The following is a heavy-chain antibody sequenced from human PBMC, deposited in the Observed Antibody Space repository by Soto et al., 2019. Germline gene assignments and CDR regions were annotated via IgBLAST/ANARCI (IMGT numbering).Heavy chain of an antibody. V-gene: IGHV4-59*01. J-gene: IGHJ6*02. CDR3: ARALRGVVVVAAREMDV. Sequence: QVQLQESGPGLVKPSETLSLTCSVSGGSISSDYWCWIRQPPGKGLEWIGYIYYTGSTNYNHSLKSRVTISVDTSKNQFSLDLRSVTAADTAVYYCARALRGVVVVAAREMDVWGRGTTVTVSS. CDR2: IYYTGST. D-gene: IGHD2-15*01. CDR1: GGSISSDY.